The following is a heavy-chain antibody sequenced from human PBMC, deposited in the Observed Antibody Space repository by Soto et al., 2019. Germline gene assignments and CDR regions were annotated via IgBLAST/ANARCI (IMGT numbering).Heavy chain of an antibody. J-gene: IGHJ4*02. CDR3: ARDIGGYEYY. D-gene: IGHD5-12*01. Sequence: EVQLVESGGGLVQPGGSLRLSCAASGFTFSTYAMNWVRQAPGKGLEWISYISSSSSSIYYADSVRGRFTISRDNVKNSLFLQMNSLRDEDTAVYYCARDIGGYEYYWGQGTLVVVSS. CDR2: ISSSSSSI. CDR1: GFTFSTYA. V-gene: IGHV3-48*02.